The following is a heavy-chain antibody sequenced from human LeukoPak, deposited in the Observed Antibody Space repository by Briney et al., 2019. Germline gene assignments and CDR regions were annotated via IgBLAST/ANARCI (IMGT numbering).Heavy chain of an antibody. V-gene: IGHV4-38-2*02. CDR2: IYHSGST. D-gene: IGHD6-13*01. CDR3: VRGQQLEYFQH. J-gene: IGHJ1*01. CDR1: GYSINSGYY. Sequence: SETLSLTCTVSGYSINSGYYWGWIRQPPGKGLEWIGSIYHSGSTYYNPSLKSRVTISVDTSKNQFSLKLSSVTAADTAVYYCVRGQQLEYFQHWGQGTLVTVSS.